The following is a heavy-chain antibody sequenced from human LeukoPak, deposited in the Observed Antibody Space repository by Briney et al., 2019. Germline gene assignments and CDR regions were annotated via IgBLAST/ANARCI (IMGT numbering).Heavy chain of an antibody. CDR1: GFTFSSSW. J-gene: IGHJ4*02. V-gene: IGHV3-74*01. Sequence: GGSLRLSCAASGFTFSSSWMHWVRQPPGKGLEWVSRMNSDGTTPNYADSVKGRFTISRDNAKNTLYLEMNSLGVEDTAVYYCARAGYYRFDYWGPGTLVTVSS. D-gene: IGHD1-26*01. CDR3: ARAGYYRFDY. CDR2: MNSDGTTP.